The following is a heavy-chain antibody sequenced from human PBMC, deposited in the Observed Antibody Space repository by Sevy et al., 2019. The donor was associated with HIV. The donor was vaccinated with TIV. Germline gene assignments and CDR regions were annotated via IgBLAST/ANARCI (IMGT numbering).Heavy chain of an antibody. CDR3: ARPQYGGSHLLFDY. J-gene: IGHJ4*02. CDR2: IYYSGST. V-gene: IGHV4-39*01. D-gene: IGHD5-12*01. CDR1: GDSISNGDYY. Sequence: SETLSLTCTVSGDSISNGDYYWGWICQPPGKGPEWIGSIYYSGSTYYNPSLMSRVTISVDTSRNQFSLKLSSVTAADTAVYYCARPQYGGSHLLFDYWGQGTLVTVSS.